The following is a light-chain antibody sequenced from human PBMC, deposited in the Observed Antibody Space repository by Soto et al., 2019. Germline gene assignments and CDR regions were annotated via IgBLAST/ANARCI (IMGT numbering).Light chain of an antibody. Sequence: EIVLTQSPGTLSLSPGERATLSCRASQSVSSSYLAWYQQKPGQAPRLLIYGASSRATSIPERFSGSGSGREYTLIISRLEHEDGAVYYCQQYGSTPPYTFGQGTKLEIK. CDR1: QSVSSSY. J-gene: IGKJ2*01. CDR2: GAS. V-gene: IGKV3-20*01. CDR3: QQYGSTPPYT.